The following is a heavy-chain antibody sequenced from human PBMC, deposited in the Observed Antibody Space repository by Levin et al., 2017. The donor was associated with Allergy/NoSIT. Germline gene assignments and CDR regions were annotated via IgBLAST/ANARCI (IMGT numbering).Heavy chain of an antibody. J-gene: IGHJ4*02. V-gene: IGHV3-23*01. CDR3: AKEGNYYDSSGCNDY. CDR2: ISGSGGST. Sequence: AGESLKISCAASGFTFSSYAMSWVRQAPGKGLEWVSAISGSGGSTYYADSVKGRFTISRDNSKNTLYLQMNSLRAEDTAVYYCAKEGNYYDSSGCNDYWGQGTLVTVSS. CDR1: GFTFSSYA. D-gene: IGHD3-22*01.